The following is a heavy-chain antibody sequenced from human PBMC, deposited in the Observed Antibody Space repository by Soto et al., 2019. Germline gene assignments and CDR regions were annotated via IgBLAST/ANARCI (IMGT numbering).Heavy chain of an antibody. Sequence: SETLSLTCTVSGGSVSSGSYYWSWIRQPPGKGLEWIGYIYYSGSTNYDPSLKSRVTISVDTSKNHVSLKLSSVTAADTAVYYCARDIGAYCGGDCRGAVDIWGQGTMVTVSS. CDR3: ARDIGAYCGGDCRGAVDI. J-gene: IGHJ3*02. D-gene: IGHD2-21*02. CDR1: GGSVSSGSYY. V-gene: IGHV4-61*01. CDR2: IYYSGST.